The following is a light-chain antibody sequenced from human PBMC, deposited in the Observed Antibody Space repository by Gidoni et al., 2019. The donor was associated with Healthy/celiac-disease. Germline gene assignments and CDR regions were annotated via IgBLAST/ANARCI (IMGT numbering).Light chain of an antibody. Sequence: QSVLTQPPSVSGAPGPRVTISCNGSSSNIGAGYDVHWYQQLPGTAPKLLIYGNSNRPSGVPDRFSGSKSGTSASLAITGLQAEDEADYYCQSYDSSLSAWVFGGGTKLTVL. CDR1: SSNIGAGYD. V-gene: IGLV1-40*01. CDR3: QSYDSSLSAWV. CDR2: GNS. J-gene: IGLJ3*02.